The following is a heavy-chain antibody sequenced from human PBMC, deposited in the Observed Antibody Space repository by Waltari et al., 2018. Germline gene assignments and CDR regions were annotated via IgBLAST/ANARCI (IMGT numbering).Heavy chain of an antibody. J-gene: IGHJ4*02. V-gene: IGHV4-59*01. CDR2: IHYSGST. CDR1: GGSISSYY. D-gene: IGHD3-22*01. Sequence: QVQLQESGPGLVKPSETLSLTCTVSGGSISSYYWSWIRQPPGKGLEWIGYIHYSGSTNYNPSLKSGVTMSIDTSKNQFSLELSSVTAADTAVYYCARAPGVRVGFDFWGQGTLVTVSS. CDR3: ARAPGVRVGFDF.